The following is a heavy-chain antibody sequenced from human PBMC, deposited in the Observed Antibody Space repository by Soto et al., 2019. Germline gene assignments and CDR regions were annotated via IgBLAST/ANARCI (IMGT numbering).Heavy chain of an antibody. CDR2: INPNSGGT. J-gene: IGHJ3*02. V-gene: IGHV1-2*04. CDR3: ARDRVSSGWTGGDDAFDI. Sequence: ASVKVSCKASGYTFTGYYMHWVRQAPGQGLEWMGWINPNSGGTNYAQKFQGWVTMTRDTSISTAYMELSRLRSDDTAVYYCARDRVSSGWTGGDDAFDIWGQGTMVTVSS. CDR1: GYTFTGYY. D-gene: IGHD6-19*01.